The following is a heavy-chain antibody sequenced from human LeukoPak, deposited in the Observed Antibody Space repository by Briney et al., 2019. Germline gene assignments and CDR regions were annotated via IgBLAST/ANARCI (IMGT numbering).Heavy chain of an antibody. CDR3: ARHYHPSALVPAAPFDP. CDR1: GGSISSSSYY. V-gene: IGHV4-39*01. D-gene: IGHD2-2*01. J-gene: IGHJ5*02. Sequence: PSETLSLTCTVSGGSISSSSYYWGWIRQPPGKGLEWIGSIYYSGSTYYNPSLKGRVTISVDTSKNQFSLKLSSVTAADTAVYYCARHYHPSALVPAAPFDPWGQGTLVTVSS. CDR2: IYYSGST.